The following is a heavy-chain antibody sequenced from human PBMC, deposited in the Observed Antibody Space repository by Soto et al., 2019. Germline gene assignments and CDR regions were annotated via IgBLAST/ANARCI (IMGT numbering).Heavy chain of an antibody. CDR3: ASGVGYCTNGVCYGLYYGMDV. CDR1: GGSISSGGYY. D-gene: IGHD2-8*01. J-gene: IGHJ6*02. CDR2: IYYSGST. Sequence: SETLSLTCTVSGGSISSGGYYWSWIRQHPGKGLEWIGYIYYSGSTFYNPSLKSRVTISVDTSKNQFSLKLSSVTAADTAVYYCASGVGYCTNGVCYGLYYGMDVWGQGTTVTVS. V-gene: IGHV4-31*03.